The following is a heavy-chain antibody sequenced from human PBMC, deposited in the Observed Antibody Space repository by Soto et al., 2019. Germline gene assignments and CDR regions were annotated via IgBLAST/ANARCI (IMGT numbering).Heavy chain of an antibody. V-gene: IGHV3-30*18. CDR1: GFTFSSYG. CDR2: ISYDGSNK. CDR3: AKDVQSYGMDV. Sequence: SCAASGFTFSSYGMHWVRQAPGKGLEWVAVISYDGSNKYYADSVKGRFTISRDNSKNTLYLQMNSLRAEDTAVYYCAKDVQSYGMDVWGQGTTVTVSS. J-gene: IGHJ6*02.